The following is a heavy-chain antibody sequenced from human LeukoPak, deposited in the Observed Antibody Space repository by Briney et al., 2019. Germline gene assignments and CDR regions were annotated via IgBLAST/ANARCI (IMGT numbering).Heavy chain of an antibody. CDR2: INPNNGGT. D-gene: IGHD4-17*01. V-gene: IGHV1-2*06. J-gene: IGHJ4*02. CDR3: ARLFYGDHTTHDY. Sequence: ASVKVSCKASGYTFTGYYMHWVRQAPGQGLEWMGRINPNNGGTNYAQKFQGRVTMTRDTSISTAYMELSRLRSDDTAVYYCARLFYGDHTTHDYWGQGTLVTVSS. CDR1: GYTFTGYY.